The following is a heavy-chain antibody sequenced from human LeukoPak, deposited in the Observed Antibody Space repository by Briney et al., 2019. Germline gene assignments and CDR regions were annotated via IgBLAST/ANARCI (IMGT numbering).Heavy chain of an antibody. J-gene: IGHJ4*02. V-gene: IGHV1-46*01. CDR3: ARETVTATGLDY. D-gene: IGHD2-21*02. CDR1: GDTFTSHY. Sequence: ASVKVSCKASGDTFTSHYVHWVRQAPGQELEWMGIINPSGGSTTYAQNFQGRVTMTGDTSTSTVYMELSSLRSEDTAVYYCARETVTATGLDYWGQGTLVTVSS. CDR2: INPSGGST.